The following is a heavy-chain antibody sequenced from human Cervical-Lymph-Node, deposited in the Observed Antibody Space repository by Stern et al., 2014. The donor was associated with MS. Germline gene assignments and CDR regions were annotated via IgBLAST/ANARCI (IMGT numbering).Heavy chain of an antibody. J-gene: IGHJ5*02. V-gene: IGHV1-69*09. D-gene: IGHD6-25*01. Sequence: VQLVQSGAEVKKPGSSVNVSCKASGGTFISSYAITWMRHAPGQGLEWMGRILPILGLPHYAQKFQGRLSLTADTSPSHAQMPRRGRTSEDRAFNYGARGVGTNGAAATLKNLFAPWGQEPWSPSPQ. CDR3: ARGVGTNGAAATLKNLFAP. CDR1: GGTFISSYA. CDR2: ILPILGLP.